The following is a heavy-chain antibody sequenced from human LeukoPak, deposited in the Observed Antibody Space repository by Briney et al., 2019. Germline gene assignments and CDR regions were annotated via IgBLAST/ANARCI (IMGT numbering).Heavy chain of an antibody. Sequence: PSETLSLTCAVSGGSISSSNWWSWVRQPPGKGLEWIGEIYHSGSTNYNPSLKSRVTISVDKSKNQFSLKLSSVTAADTAVYYCARSSGSYLGGDYYYYYGMDVWGQGTTVTVSS. CDR1: GGSISSSNW. CDR3: ARSSGSYLGGDYYYYYGMDV. V-gene: IGHV4-4*02. J-gene: IGHJ6*02. D-gene: IGHD1-26*01. CDR2: IYHSGST.